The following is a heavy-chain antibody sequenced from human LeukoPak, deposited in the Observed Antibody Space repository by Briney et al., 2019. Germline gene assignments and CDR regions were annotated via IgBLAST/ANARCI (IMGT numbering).Heavy chain of an antibody. CDR2: IIPIFGTA. CDR1: GGTFSSYA. D-gene: IGHD5-18*01. Sequence: SVKVSCKASGGTFSSYAISWVRQAPGQGLEWMGGIIPIFGTANYAQKFQGRVTITADESTSTAYMELSSLRSEDTAVYYCARGDTAMVGFDYWGQGTLITVSS. CDR3: ARGDTAMVGFDY. V-gene: IGHV1-69*13. J-gene: IGHJ4*02.